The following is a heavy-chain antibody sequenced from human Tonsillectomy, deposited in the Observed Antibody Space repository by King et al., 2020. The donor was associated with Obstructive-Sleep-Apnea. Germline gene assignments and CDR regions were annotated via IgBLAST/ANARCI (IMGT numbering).Heavy chain of an antibody. Sequence: VQLVESGGGLVKPGGSLRLSCAASGFTFSSVWMSWVRQAPGKGLEWVGRIKSKTDGGTTDYGAPVKGRFSISRDDSTKTLYLQMNSLKTEDTAVYYCSTDSAWYNDDFWGQGTLVTISS. D-gene: IGHD6-19*01. CDR3: STDSAWYNDDF. J-gene: IGHJ4*02. CDR2: IKSKTDGGTT. CDR1: GFTFSSVW. V-gene: IGHV3-15*01.